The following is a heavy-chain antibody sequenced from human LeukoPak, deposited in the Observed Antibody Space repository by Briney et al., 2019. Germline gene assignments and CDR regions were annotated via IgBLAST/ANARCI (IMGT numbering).Heavy chain of an antibody. Sequence: ASVKVSCKASGYTFTSYGINWVRQAPGQGLEWMGWISAYNGNTNYAQKLQGRVTMTTDTSTSTAYMELRSLRSDDTAVYCCARGYYDSSGCYPRYFDLWGRGTLVTVSS. V-gene: IGHV1-18*01. CDR3: ARGYYDSSGCYPRYFDL. CDR2: ISAYNGNT. D-gene: IGHD3-22*01. CDR1: GYTFTSYG. J-gene: IGHJ2*01.